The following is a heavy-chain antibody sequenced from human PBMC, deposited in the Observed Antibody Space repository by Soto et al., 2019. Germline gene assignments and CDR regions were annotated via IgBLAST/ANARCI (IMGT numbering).Heavy chain of an antibody. CDR2: ISNDGTGT. CDR1: GFSFSSFF. CDR3: VRDQDSRGYSVFNL. V-gene: IGHV3-74*01. D-gene: IGHD3-22*01. Sequence: QPGGSLRLSCEASGFSFSSFFMHWVRQGPGKGLEWVSRISNDGTGTTYADSVQGRFTVSRDNSKTTVYLQMNRLRPEDTAVYFCVRDQDSRGYSVFNLWGQGTQVTVSS. J-gene: IGHJ5*02.